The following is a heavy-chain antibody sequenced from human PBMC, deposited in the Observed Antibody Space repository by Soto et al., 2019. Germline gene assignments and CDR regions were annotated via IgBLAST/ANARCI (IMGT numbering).Heavy chain of an antibody. CDR2: IYYSGSR. CDR1: GGSSSSSTYY. D-gene: IGHD6-13*01. Sequence: SETLSLTCTVSGGSSSSSTYYWGWIRQPPGKGLEYIGSIYYSGSRYYNPSLKSRVTLSADTSKNQFTLNLSSVTAADTAVYYCATHSSPWPHYYFDSWGQGTLVTVSS. CDR3: ATHSSPWPHYYFDS. J-gene: IGHJ4*02. V-gene: IGHV4-39*01.